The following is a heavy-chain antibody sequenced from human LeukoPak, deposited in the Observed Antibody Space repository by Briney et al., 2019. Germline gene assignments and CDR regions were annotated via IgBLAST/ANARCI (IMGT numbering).Heavy chain of an antibody. Sequence: GGSLRLSCAASGFTFSSYWMSWVRQAPGKGLEWVANIKQDGSEKYYVDSVKGRFTISRDNAKNSLYLQMNSLRAEDTAVYYCAREGGSGWYSDFDYWGQGTLVTVSS. J-gene: IGHJ4*02. D-gene: IGHD6-19*01. CDR3: AREGGSGWYSDFDY. V-gene: IGHV3-7*01. CDR2: IKQDGSEK. CDR1: GFTFSSYW.